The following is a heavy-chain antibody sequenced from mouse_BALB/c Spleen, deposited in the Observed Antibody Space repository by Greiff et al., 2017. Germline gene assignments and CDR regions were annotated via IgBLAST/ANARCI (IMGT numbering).Heavy chain of an antibody. CDR3: ARGGDYRYDGVY. Sequence: EVKVEESGGGLVQPGGSRKLSCAASGFTFSSFGMHWVRQAPEKGLEWVAYISSGSSTIYYADTVKGRFTISRDNPKNTLFLQMTSLRSEDTAMYYGARGGDYRYDGVYWGQGTSVTVSS. V-gene: IGHV5-17*02. CDR1: GFTFSSFG. J-gene: IGHJ4*01. CDR2: ISSGSSTI. D-gene: IGHD2-14*01.